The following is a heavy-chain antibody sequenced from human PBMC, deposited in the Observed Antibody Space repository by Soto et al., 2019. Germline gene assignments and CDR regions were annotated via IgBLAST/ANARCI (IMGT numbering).Heavy chain of an antibody. CDR2: INSDGSST. V-gene: IGHV3-74*01. CDR3: ARTQASDDFWSGYERNYYYYGMDV. J-gene: IGHJ6*02. D-gene: IGHD3-3*01. Sequence: GGSLRLSCAASGFTFSSYWMHWVRQAPGKGLVWVSRINSDGSSTSYADSVKGRFTISRDNAKNTLYLQMNRLRAEDTAVYYCARTQASDDFWSGYERNYYYYGMDVWGQGTTVTVSS. CDR1: GFTFSSYW.